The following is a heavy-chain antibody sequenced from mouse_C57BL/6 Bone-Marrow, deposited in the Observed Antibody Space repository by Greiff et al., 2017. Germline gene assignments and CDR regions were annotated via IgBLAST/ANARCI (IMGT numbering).Heavy chain of an antibody. Sequence: QVQLKQPGADLPLPRASVNLSCKASSYTSTSYWMHLLKKRPGQGLDFIEQLDPSDSYTTYTQKFKGKSTLTVDKSSSTAYMQLSSLTSEDSAVYYCARWLGYFDYWGQGTTLTVSS. J-gene: IGHJ2*01. CDR3: ARWLGYFDY. CDR2: LDPSDSYT. V-gene: IGHV1-69*01. CDR1: SYTSTSYW. D-gene: IGHD2-2*01.